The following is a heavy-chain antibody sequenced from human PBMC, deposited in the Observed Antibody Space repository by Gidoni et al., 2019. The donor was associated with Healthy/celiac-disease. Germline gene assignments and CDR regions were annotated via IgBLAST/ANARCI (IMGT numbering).Heavy chain of an antibody. J-gene: IGHJ4*02. V-gene: IGHV3-9*01. Sequence: EVQLVESGGGLVQPGRSLRLSCAASGFTFDDYAMHWVRQAPGKGLEWVSGISWNSGSIGYADSVKGRFTISRDNAKNSLYLQMNSLRAEDTALYYCAKDTYGYHVDTAMVFDYWGQGTLVTVSS. CDR2: ISWNSGSI. CDR3: AKDTYGYHVDTAMVFDY. CDR1: GFTFDDYA. D-gene: IGHD5-18*01.